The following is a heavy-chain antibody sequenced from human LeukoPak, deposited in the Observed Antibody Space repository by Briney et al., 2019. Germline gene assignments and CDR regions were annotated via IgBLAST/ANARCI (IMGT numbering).Heavy chain of an antibody. CDR2: IYYSGST. J-gene: IGHJ4*02. CDR1: GGSISSYY. V-gene: IGHV4-59*08. D-gene: IGHD3-3*01. Sequence: SETLSLTCTVSGGSISSYYWSWIRQPPGKGLEWIGYIYYSGSTNYNPSLKSRVTISVDTSKNQFSLKLSSVTAADTAVYYCARAVYDFWSGYFFDYWGQGTLVTVSS. CDR3: ARAVYDFWSGYFFDY.